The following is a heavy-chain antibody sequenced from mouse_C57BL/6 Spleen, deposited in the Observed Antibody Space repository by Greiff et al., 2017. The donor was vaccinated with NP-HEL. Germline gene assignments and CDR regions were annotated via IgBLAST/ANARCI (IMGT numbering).Heavy chain of an antibody. D-gene: IGHD2-4*01. CDR2: IHPNSGST. Sequence: VQLQQSGAELVKPGASVKLSCKASGYTFTSYWMHWVKQRPGQGLEWIGMIHPNSGSTNYNEKFKSKATLTVDKSSSTAYMQLSSLTSEDSAVYYCARRDDYEGYFDYWGQGTTLTVSS. V-gene: IGHV1-64*01. CDR1: GYTFTSYW. J-gene: IGHJ2*01. CDR3: ARRDDYEGYFDY.